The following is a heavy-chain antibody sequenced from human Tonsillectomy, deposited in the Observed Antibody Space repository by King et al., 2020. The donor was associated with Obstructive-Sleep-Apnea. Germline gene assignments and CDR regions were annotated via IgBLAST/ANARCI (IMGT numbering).Heavy chain of an antibody. D-gene: IGHD3-16*01. CDR3: ARGGDRNYFDY. J-gene: IGHJ4*02. Sequence: QLVQSGAEVEKPGASVKVSCKASGYTFTDYYMHWVRQAPGQGLEWMGWLNPNSGGTNYAQKFQGRVTMTRDTSISTAYMELIRLSSDDTALYSCARGGDRNYFDYWGQGTLVTISS. CDR2: LNPNSGGT. CDR1: GYTFTDYY. V-gene: IGHV1-2*02.